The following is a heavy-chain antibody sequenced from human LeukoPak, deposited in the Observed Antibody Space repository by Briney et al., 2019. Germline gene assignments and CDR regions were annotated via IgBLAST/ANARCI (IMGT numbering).Heavy chain of an antibody. V-gene: IGHV4-59*01. D-gene: IGHD6-6*01. J-gene: IGHJ4*02. Sequence: SETLSLTCTVSGGSISSYYWSWIRQPPGKGLEWIGYIYYSGSTNYNPSLKSRVTISVDTSKNQFSLKLSSVTAADTAVYYCARADSNLSLFDYWGQGTLVTVSS. CDR1: GGSISSYY. CDR3: ARADSNLSLFDY. CDR2: IYYSGST.